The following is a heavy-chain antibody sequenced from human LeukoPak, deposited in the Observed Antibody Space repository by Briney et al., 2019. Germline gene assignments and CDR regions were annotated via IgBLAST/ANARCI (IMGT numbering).Heavy chain of an antibody. CDR3: VHSSGWYSKTYYFDY. V-gene: IGHV4-34*01. D-gene: IGHD6-19*01. CDR2: INHSGST. J-gene: IGHJ4*02. Sequence: SETLSLTCAVYGGSFSGYYWSWIRQPPGKGLEWIGEINHSGSTNYNPSLKSRVTISVDTSKNQFSLKLSSVTAADTAVYYCVHSSGWYSKTYYFDYWGQGTLVTVSS. CDR1: GGSFSGYY.